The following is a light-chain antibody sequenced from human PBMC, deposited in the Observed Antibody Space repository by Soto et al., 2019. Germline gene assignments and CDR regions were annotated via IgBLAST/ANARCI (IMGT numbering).Light chain of an antibody. CDR1: SRDVGGFDF. Sequence: QSARTQPASVSVSPGQSITISCTGTSRDVGGFDFVSWYQHHPGKAPKLLVYEVSNRPSRVSSRFSGSKSGTPASLTISGLQAEDEADYYCSSYTSHNTPWVFGGGTKVTVL. J-gene: IGLJ3*02. CDR2: EVS. V-gene: IGLV2-14*01. CDR3: SSYTSHNTPWV.